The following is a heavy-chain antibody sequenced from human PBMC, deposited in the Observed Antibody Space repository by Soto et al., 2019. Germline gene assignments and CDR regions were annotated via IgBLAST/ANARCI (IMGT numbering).Heavy chain of an antibody. CDR3: AREGRSGSYFPW. CDR2: IYYSGST. Sequence: SETLSLTSTVSGGSISSYYCSCIRQPPGKGLELIGYIYYSGSTNYNPSLKSRVTISVDTSKNQFSLKLSSVTAADTAVYYCAREGRSGSYFPWWGQGTLVTVS. J-gene: IGHJ4*02. V-gene: IGHV4-59*01. D-gene: IGHD1-26*01. CDR1: GGSISSYY.